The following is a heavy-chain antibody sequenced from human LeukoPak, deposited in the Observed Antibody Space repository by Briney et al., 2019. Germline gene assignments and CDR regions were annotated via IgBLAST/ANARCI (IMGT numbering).Heavy chain of an antibody. CDR2: ISSSSSYI. V-gene: IGHV3-21*01. CDR1: GFTFSSYS. D-gene: IGHD5-24*01. CDR3: ARVSRDGYNPFDY. Sequence: GGSLRLSCAASGFTFSSYSMNWVRQAPGKGLEWVSSISSSSSYIYYADSVKGRFTISRDNAKNSLYLQMNSLRDEDTAVYYCARVSRDGYNPFDYWGQGTLVTVSS. J-gene: IGHJ4*02.